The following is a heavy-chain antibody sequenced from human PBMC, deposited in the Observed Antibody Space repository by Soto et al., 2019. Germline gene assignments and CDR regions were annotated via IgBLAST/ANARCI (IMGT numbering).Heavy chain of an antibody. J-gene: IGHJ6*02. CDR3: GRDEVRNGVGV. CDR2: IKGDGSEK. D-gene: IGHD1-1*01. CDR1: GFTFTNYW. V-gene: IGHV3-7*01. Sequence: GGSLRLSCVASGFTFTNYWMSWVRQAPGKGLEWVANIKGDGSEKRYVDSVRGRFTISRDNAKNSVYLQMNSLRADDTALYYCGRDEVRNGVGVWGQGTKVTVYS.